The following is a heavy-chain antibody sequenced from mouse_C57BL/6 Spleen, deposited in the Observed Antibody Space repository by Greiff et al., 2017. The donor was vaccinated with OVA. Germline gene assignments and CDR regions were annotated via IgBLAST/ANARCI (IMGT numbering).Heavy chain of an antibody. CDR2: IYPRDGST. D-gene: IGHD4-1*01. Sequence: VQLQQSDAELVKPGASVKISCKVSGYTFTDHTIHWMKQRPEQGLEWIGDIYPRDGSTKYNEKFKGKATLTADKSSSTAYLQLNSLTTDDSAVYFCARFLTGHWYFDVWGTGTTVTVSS. CDR3: ARFLTGHWYFDV. CDR1: GYTFTDHT. J-gene: IGHJ1*03. V-gene: IGHV1-78*01.